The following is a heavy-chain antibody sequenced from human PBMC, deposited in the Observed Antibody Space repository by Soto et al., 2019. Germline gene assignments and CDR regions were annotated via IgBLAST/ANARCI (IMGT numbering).Heavy chain of an antibody. D-gene: IGHD4-17*01. Sequence: QVQLVQSGAEVKKPGASVKVSCKASGYTFTSYDINWVRQATGQGIEWMGWMNPISGNTGYAQKFQGKVTMTRNTSISTAYMELSSLRSEDTAVYYCARAHTVTTSLIFRYWGQGTLVTVSS. CDR3: ARAHTVTTSLIFRY. CDR2: MNPISGNT. CDR1: GYTFTSYD. J-gene: IGHJ4*02. V-gene: IGHV1-8*01.